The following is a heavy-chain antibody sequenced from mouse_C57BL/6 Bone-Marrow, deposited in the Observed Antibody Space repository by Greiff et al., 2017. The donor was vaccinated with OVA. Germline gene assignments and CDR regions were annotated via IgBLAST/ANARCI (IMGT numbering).Heavy chain of an antibody. J-gene: IGHJ3*01. CDR3: ARDADYGSSYWDAY. D-gene: IGHD1-1*01. V-gene: IGHV7-1*01. Sequence: EVKLVESGGGLVQSGRSLRLSCATSGFTFSDFYMEWVRQAPGTGLEWLAASRNKANDYTTEYSASGKGRFIVSRDTSQSILYLQMKALRAEDTAIYYCARDADYGSSYWDAYWGQGTLVTVSA. CDR2: SRNKANDYTT. CDR1: GFTFSDFY.